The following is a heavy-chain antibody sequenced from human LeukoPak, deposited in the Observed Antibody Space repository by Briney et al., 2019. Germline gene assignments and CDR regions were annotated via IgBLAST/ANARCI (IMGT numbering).Heavy chain of an antibody. J-gene: IGHJ4*02. CDR2: ISSSSSYI. V-gene: IGHV3-21*01. D-gene: IGHD4-17*01. CDR1: GFTFSSYS. CDR3: ARDYDGDYVFNY. Sequence: GGSLRLSCAASGFTFSSYSMNWVRQAPGKGLEWVSSISSSSSYIYYADSVKGRFTISRDNAKNSLYLQMNSLRAEDTAVYYCARDYDGDYVFNYWGQGTLVTVPS.